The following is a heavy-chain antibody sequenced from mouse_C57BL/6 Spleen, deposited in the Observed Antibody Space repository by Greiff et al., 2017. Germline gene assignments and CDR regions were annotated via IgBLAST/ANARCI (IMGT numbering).Heavy chain of an antibody. Sequence: DVQLQESGPGLVKPSQSLSLTCSVTGYSITSGYYWNWIRQFPGNKLEWMGYISYDGSNNYNPSLKNRISITRDTSKNQFFLKLNSVTTEDTATYYCAREGLLLRSYAMDYWGQGTSVTVSS. CDR1: GYSITSGYY. CDR2: ISYDGSN. J-gene: IGHJ4*01. CDR3: AREGLLLRSYAMDY. D-gene: IGHD1-1*01. V-gene: IGHV3-6*01.